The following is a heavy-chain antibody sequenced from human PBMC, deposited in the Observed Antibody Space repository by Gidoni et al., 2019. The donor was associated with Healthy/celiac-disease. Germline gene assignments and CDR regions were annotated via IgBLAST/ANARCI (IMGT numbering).Heavy chain of an antibody. V-gene: IGHV1-69*01. CDR2: IIPIFGTA. CDR1: GGTFSSYA. J-gene: IGHJ6*02. D-gene: IGHD2-15*01. Sequence: QVQLVQSGAEVKKPGSSVKVSCKASGGTFSSYAISWVRQAPGQGLEWMGGIIPIFGTANYAQKFQGRVTITADESTSTAYMELSSLRSEDTAVYYCARQAFYREDIVVVVAATRPEAYYYYGMDVWGQGTTVTVSS. CDR3: ARQAFYREDIVVVVAATRPEAYYYYGMDV.